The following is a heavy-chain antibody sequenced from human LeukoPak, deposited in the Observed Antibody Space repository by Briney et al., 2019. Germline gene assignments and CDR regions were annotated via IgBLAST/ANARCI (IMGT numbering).Heavy chain of an antibody. V-gene: IGHV3-15*01. CDR1: GFTFSNAW. D-gene: IGHD2-15*01. CDR3: TTDLDIVVVGPNY. J-gene: IGHJ4*02. Sequence: GGSLRLSCAASGFTFSNAWMSWVRQAPGKGLEWVGRIKSKTDGGTTDYAAPVKGRFTISRDDSKNTLYLQMNSLKTEDTAVYYCTTDLDIVVVGPNYWGQGSLVTVSS. CDR2: IKSKTDGGTT.